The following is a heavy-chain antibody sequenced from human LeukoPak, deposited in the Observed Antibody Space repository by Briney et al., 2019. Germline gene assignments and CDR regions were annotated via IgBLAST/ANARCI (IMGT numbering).Heavy chain of an antibody. J-gene: IGHJ4*02. Sequence: PSETLSLTCAVYGGSFSGYYWSWIRQPPGKGLEWIGEINHSGSTNYNPSLKSRVTISVDTSKNQFSLKLSSVTAADTAVYYCARGGRSSSFYARKVFDYWGQGTLVTVSS. D-gene: IGHD6-13*01. V-gene: IGHV4-34*01. CDR2: INHSGST. CDR3: ARGGRSSSFYARKVFDY. CDR1: GGSFSGYY.